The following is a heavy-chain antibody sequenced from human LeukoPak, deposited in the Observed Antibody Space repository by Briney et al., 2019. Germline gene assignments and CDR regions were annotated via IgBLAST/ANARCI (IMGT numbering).Heavy chain of an antibody. D-gene: IGHD2-2*01. V-gene: IGHV1-2*02. CDR2: INPNSGGT. J-gene: IGHJ5*02. CDR1: GYTFTGYH. CDR3: ARDEYCSSTSCFDWFDP. Sequence: ASVKVSCKASGYTFTGYHMHWVRQAPGQGLEWMGWINPNSGGTNYAQKFQGRVTMTRDTSIGTAYMELSRLRSDDTAVYYCARDEYCSSTSCFDWFDPWGQGTLATVSS.